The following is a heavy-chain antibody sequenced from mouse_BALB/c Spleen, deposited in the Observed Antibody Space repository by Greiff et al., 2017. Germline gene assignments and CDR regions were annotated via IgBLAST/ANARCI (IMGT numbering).Heavy chain of an antibody. J-gene: IGHJ1*01. Sequence: EVKLVESGGGLVQPGGSRKLSCAASGFTFSSFGMHWVRQAPEKGLEWVAYISSGSSTIYYADTVKGRFTISRDNPKNTLFLQMTSLRSEDTAMYYCARSVWVNYPYFDVWGAGTTVTVSS. V-gene: IGHV5-17*02. CDR2: ISSGSSTI. D-gene: IGHD2-1*01. CDR1: GFTFSSFG. CDR3: ARSVWVNYPYFDV.